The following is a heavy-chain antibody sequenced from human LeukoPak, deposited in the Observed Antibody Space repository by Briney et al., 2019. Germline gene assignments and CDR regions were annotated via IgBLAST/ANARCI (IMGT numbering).Heavy chain of an antibody. CDR2: ISTSSTYI. CDR3: VKTMMTFGGVIRTDAFDI. Sequence: GGSLRLSCAASGFTFSGYSMNWVRQAPGKGLEWVSSISTSSTYIYYADSVRGRFTISRDNAKNSLYLQMDSLRAEDTAVYYCVKTMMTFGGVIRTDAFDIWGQGTMVIVSS. D-gene: IGHD3-16*01. CDR1: GFTFSGYS. J-gene: IGHJ3*02. V-gene: IGHV3-21*01.